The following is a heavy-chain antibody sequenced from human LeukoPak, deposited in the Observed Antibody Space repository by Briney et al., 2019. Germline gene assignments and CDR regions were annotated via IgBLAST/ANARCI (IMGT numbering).Heavy chain of an antibody. D-gene: IGHD1-1*01. CDR2: IYHSGST. Sequence: PSETLSLTCTVSGYSISSGYYWGWIRQPPGKGLEWIGSIYHSGSTYYNPSLKSRVTISVDTSKNQFSLKLSSVTAADTAVYYCARRYNWNQGWFDPWGQGTLVTVSS. CDR3: ARRYNWNQGWFDP. J-gene: IGHJ5*02. V-gene: IGHV4-38-2*02. CDR1: GYSISSGYY.